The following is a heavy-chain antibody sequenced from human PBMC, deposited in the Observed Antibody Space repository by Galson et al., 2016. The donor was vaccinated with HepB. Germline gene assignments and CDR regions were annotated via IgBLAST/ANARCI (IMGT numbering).Heavy chain of an antibody. CDR2: IDHSGNI. Sequence: SETLSLTCSVSGGSINSYYWSWIWQPTGKGLEWIAYIDHSGNIKYNPSLKSRVTLSGDTSRNQFSLKLSSVTAADPAVYYCARDRLAAAASWVAFDLWGQGTMVTVSS. V-gene: IGHV4-59*01. CDR1: GGSINSYY. J-gene: IGHJ3*01. CDR3: ARDRLAAAASWVAFDL. D-gene: IGHD6-13*01.